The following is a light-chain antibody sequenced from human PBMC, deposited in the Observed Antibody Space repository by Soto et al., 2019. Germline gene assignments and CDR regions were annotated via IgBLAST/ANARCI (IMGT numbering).Light chain of an antibody. CDR3: TAYVGNDIWV. V-gene: IGLV2-8*01. CDR1: SSDVGGYNY. Sequence: QSALTQPPSASGSPGQSVTISCTGTSSDVGGYNYVSWYQQYPGKAPKLMIYEVTKRPSGVPDRFSGSKSGNTASLTVSGLAAEDADEYYCTAYVGNDIWVFGGGTQLTVL. J-gene: IGLJ3*02. CDR2: EVT.